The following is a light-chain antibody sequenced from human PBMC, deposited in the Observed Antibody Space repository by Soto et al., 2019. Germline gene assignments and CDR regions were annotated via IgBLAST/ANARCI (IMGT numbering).Light chain of an antibody. V-gene: IGLV2-14*03. CDR1: SSDIGGYNY. J-gene: IGLJ1*01. CDR2: DVS. CDR3: SSYRASSTTHYV. Sequence: QSAPTQPASLSGSPGQSITNSCTGTSSDIGGYNYVSWYQQHPGKAPKLIIHDVSNRPSGVSDRFFGSKSGNTASLTISGLQAEDEADYYCSSYRASSTTHYVFGTETKLTVL.